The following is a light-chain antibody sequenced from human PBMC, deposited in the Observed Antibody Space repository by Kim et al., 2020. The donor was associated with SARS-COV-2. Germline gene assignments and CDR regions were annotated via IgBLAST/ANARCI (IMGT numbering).Light chain of an antibody. CDR1: QSVSSN. J-gene: IGKJ1*01. V-gene: IGKV3-15*01. CDR3: QQYNNWWT. Sequence: AVSPGERATLSGRASQSVSSNLAWYQQKPGQAPRLLIYGASTRATGIPARFSGSGSGTEFTLTISSLQSEDFAVYYCQQYNNWWTFGQGTKVDIK. CDR2: GAS.